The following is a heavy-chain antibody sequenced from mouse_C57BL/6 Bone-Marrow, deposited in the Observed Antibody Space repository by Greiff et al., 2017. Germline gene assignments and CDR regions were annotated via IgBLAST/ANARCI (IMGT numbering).Heavy chain of an antibody. CDR2: ISDGGSYT. J-gene: IGHJ2*01. V-gene: IGHV5-4*01. Sequence: EVKLMESGGGLVKPGGSLKLSCAASGFTFSSYAMSWVRQTPEKRLEWVATISDGGSYTYYPDNVKGRFTISRDNAKNNLYLQMSHLKSEDTAMYYCARDPFYYYGTDYFDYWGQGTTRTVSS. CDR3: ARDPFYYYGTDYFDY. CDR1: GFTFSSYA. D-gene: IGHD1-1*01.